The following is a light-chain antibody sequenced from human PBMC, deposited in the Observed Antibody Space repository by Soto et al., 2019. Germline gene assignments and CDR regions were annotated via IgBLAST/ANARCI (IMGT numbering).Light chain of an antibody. CDR2: GAS. V-gene: IGKV3-20*01. CDR3: QQYGSSPPWT. J-gene: IGKJ1*01. CDR1: QSVSSSY. Sequence: EIVLTQSPGTLSLSPGERATLSCRASQSVSSSYLAWYQQKPGQAPRLLIYGASSRATGIPDRFCGSVSGTGFTLTISTLEPEDFAVYYCQQYGSSPPWTFGQGTKVEIK.